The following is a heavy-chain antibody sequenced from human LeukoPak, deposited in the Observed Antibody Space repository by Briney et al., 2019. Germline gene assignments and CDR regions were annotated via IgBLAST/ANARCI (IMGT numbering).Heavy chain of an antibody. CDR2: IKQDGSEK. CDR1: GFTFSSYW. CDR3: ARDPSMIRGENTPYFDY. Sequence: PGGSLRLSCAASGFTFSSYWMNWVRQAPGKGLEWVANIKQDGSEKYYVDSVKGRFIISRDNAKNSLYLQMNSLRAEDTAVYYCARDPSMIRGENTPYFDYWGQGTLVTVSS. V-gene: IGHV3-7*03. D-gene: IGHD3-10*01. J-gene: IGHJ4*02.